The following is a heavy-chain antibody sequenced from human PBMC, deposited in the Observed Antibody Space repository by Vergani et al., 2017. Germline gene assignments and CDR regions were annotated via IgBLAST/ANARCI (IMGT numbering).Heavy chain of an antibody. CDR3: TRHVPCGDGACLHCDY. CDR2: INPIDSKI. J-gene: IGHJ4*02. D-gene: IGHD2-21*01. V-gene: IGHV5-51*01. CDR1: ESSFISNE. Sequence: EVMLVQSGAEVKKPGESLKISCKSSESSFISNEIAWVRQMSGKGLQWMGNINPIDSKIAYSPSFQGQAIMSLDKSITTAYLQWRSLKASDTAIYYCTRHVPCGDGACLHCDYWGQGTQVTVSS.